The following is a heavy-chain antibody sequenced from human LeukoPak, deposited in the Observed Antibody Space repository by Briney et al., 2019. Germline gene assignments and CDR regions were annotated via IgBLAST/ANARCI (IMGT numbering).Heavy chain of an antibody. CDR3: ARQGRYCSGGSCYWFDL. CDR1: GGSISSSSYY. V-gene: IGHV4-39*01. J-gene: IGHJ5*02. CDR2: IYYSGST. D-gene: IGHD2-15*01. Sequence: SETLSLTCTVSGGSISSSSYYWGWIRQPPGKGLEWIGSIYYSGSTYYNPSLKSRVTISVDTSKNQFPLKLSSVTAADTAVYYCARQGRYCSGGSCYWFDLWGQGTLVTVSS.